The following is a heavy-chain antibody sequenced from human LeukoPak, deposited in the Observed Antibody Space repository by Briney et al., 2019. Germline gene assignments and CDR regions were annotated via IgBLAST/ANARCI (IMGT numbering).Heavy chain of an antibody. CDR1: GYTFTGYY. CDR3: ARDLSLRQWPPNRYYYYYMDV. J-gene: IGHJ6*03. CDR2: INPNSGGT. V-gene: IGHV1-2*02. Sequence: GASVKVSCKASGYTFTGYYMHWVRQAPGQGLEWMGWINPNSGGTNYAQKFQGRVTMTRDTSISTAYMELSRLRSDDTAVYYCARDLSLRQWPPNRYYYYYMDVWGKGTTVTVSS. D-gene: IGHD6-19*01.